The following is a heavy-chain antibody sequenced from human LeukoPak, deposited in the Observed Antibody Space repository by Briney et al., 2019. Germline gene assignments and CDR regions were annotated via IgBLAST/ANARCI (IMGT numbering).Heavy chain of an antibody. CDR1: GFTFSSYG. CDR3: AKVEYSGL. CDR2: ISYDGSNK. V-gene: IGHV3-30*18. Sequence: GGSLRLSCAASGFTFSSYGMHWVRQAPGKGLEWVAVISYDGSNKYYADSVKGRFTISRDNSKNTLYLQVNSLRAEDTAVYYCAKVEYSGLWGQGTLVTVSS. D-gene: IGHD1-26*01. J-gene: IGHJ4*02.